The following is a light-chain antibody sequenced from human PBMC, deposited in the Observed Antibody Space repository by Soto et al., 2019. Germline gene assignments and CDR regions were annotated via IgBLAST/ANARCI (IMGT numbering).Light chain of an antibody. CDR2: GVS. J-gene: IGLJ2*01. V-gene: IGLV2-14*03. CDR1: SSDIGSYNY. CDR3: SSYTFSSTLVV. Sequence: QSALTQPASVYGSPGQSITISCTGTSSDIGSYNYVSWYQQLPGKVPKLMIYGVSNRPSGVSNRFSGSKSGNTASLTISGLQAEDEADYYCSSYTFSSTLVVFGGGTKLTVL.